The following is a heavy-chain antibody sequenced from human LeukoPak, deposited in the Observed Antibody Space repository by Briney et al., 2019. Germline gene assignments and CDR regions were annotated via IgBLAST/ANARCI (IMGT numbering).Heavy chain of an antibody. CDR1: GGSISSSNW. CDR2: IYHSGGT. CDR3: ATVTVVVPAAIRYFDL. D-gene: IGHD2-2*01. Sequence: SGTLSLTCAVSGGSISSSNWWSWVHQPPGKGLEWIGEIYHSGGTNYNPSLKSRVTISVDKSKNQFSLKLSSVTAADTAVYYCATVTVVVPAAIRYFDLWGRGTLVTVSS. V-gene: IGHV4-4*02. J-gene: IGHJ2*01.